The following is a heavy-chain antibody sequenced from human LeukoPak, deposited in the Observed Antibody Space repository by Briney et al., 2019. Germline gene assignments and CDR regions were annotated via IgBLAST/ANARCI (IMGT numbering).Heavy chain of an antibody. Sequence: SETLSLTCTVSGGSISSYYWSWIRQPPGKGLEWIGYIYYSGSTNYNPSLKSRVTISVDTSKNQFSLKLSSVTAADTAVYYCARQVVGYFDYWGQGTLVTVSS. J-gene: IGHJ4*02. CDR2: IYYSGST. V-gene: IGHV4-59*08. CDR3: ARQVVGYFDY. CDR1: GGSISSYY. D-gene: IGHD6-6*01.